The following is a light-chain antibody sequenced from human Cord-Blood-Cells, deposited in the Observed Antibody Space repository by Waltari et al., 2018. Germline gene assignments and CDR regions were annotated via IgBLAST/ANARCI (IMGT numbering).Light chain of an antibody. CDR3: QQYYSTPFT. J-gene: IGKJ3*01. CDR1: QSVLYSSNNKNY. CDR2: WAS. Sequence: DIVMTQSPDSLAVSLGERATLNCKYSQSVLYSSNNKNYLAWYQQKPGQPPKLLIYWASTRESGVPDRFSGSGSGTDFTLTISSLQAEDVAVYYCQQYYSTPFTFGPGTKVDIK. V-gene: IGKV4-1*01.